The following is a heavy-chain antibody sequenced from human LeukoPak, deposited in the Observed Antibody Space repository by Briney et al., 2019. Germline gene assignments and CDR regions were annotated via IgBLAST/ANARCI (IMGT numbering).Heavy chain of an antibody. D-gene: IGHD6-19*01. J-gene: IGHJ4*02. Sequence: SETLSLTCTVSGGSISSYHWNWVRQPAGKGLEWIGRIYSSGRTNYNPSLKSRVTISVGRSKNQFSLKLSSVTAADTAVYYCARDVVSGSFDYWGRGTLVTVSS. CDR1: GGSISSYH. CDR3: ARDVVSGSFDY. CDR2: IYSSGRT. V-gene: IGHV4-4*07.